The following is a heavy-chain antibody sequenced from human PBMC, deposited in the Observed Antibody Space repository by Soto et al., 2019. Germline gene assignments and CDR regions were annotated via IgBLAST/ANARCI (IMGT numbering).Heavy chain of an antibody. D-gene: IGHD3-22*01. CDR2: IYYSGST. Sequence: PSETLSLTCTVSGGSISSSSYYWGWIRQPPGKGLEWIGSIYYSGSTYYNPSLKSRVTISVDTSRNQFSLKLSSVTAADTAVCYCARHPIYYDTSGYYLGYFDYWGQGTLVTVSS. V-gene: IGHV4-39*01. J-gene: IGHJ4*02. CDR3: ARHPIYYDTSGYYLGYFDY. CDR1: GGSISSSSYY.